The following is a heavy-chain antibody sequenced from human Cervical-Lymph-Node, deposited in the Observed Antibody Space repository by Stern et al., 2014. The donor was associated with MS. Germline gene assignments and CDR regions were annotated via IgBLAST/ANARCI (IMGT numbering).Heavy chain of an antibody. CDR1: GGSISTDGYY. CDR3: ARDDRGSSWYRFDF. Sequence: QVQLQESGPGVAKPSQTLSLTCTVSGGSISTDGYYWTWIRQHPEKGLEWSRYIYYSGSTYYSPSLKSRVTMSLDTSKNQFSLNLSSVTAADTAIYYCARDDRGSSWYRFDFWGQGTLVTVSS. J-gene: IGHJ4*02. CDR2: IYYSGST. D-gene: IGHD6-13*01. V-gene: IGHV4-31*03.